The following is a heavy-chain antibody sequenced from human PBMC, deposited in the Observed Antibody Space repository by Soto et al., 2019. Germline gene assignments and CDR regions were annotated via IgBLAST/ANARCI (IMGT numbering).Heavy chain of an antibody. V-gene: IGHV4-59*01. CDR1: GVSIRDYY. Sequence: SETLSLTCTVSGVSIRDYYWIWIRQAPGKGLDWIGYIHSSGYTNYNPSLKSRVVMSIDTSKNLFSLKLSSVTAADTAVYYCAKKSAAFWLAPWGQGTLVTVSS. J-gene: IGHJ5*02. CDR2: IHSSGYT. D-gene: IGHD6-25*01. CDR3: AKKSAAFWLAP.